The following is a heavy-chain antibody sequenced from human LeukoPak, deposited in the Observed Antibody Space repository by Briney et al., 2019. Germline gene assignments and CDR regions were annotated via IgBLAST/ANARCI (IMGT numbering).Heavy chain of an antibody. CDR3: ARVDSSGWYPNYYYYMDV. V-gene: IGHV3-30*14. D-gene: IGHD6-19*01. Sequence: PGSSLRLSCAASGGTFTSSPMHWVRQAPGKGLEWVAVISYDGGDKYSADSVKGRFTISRDNSKNTLYLQMNSLRAEDTAVYYCARVDSSGWYPNYYYYMDVWGKGTTVTISS. CDR2: ISYDGGDK. J-gene: IGHJ6*03. CDR1: GGTFTSSP.